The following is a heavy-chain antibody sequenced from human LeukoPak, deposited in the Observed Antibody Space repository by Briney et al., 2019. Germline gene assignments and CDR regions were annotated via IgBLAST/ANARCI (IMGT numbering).Heavy chain of an antibody. CDR3: ARSPPGLSMGPGDL. CDR2: IIPIFGTA. V-gene: IGHV1-69*13. J-gene: IGHJ5*02. CDR1: GGTFSSYA. D-gene: IGHD2-8*01. Sequence: SVKVSCKASGGTFSSYAISWVRQAPGQGLEWMGGIIPIFGTANYAQKFQGRVTITADESTSTAYMELSSLRSEDTAMYYCARSPPGLSMGPGDLWGHGTLVIVSS.